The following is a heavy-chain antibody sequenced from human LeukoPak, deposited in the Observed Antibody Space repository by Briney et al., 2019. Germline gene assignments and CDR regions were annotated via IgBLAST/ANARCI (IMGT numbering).Heavy chain of an antibody. D-gene: IGHD3-9*01. J-gene: IGHJ4*02. CDR1: GGSISSYY. CDR2: IYYSGST. Sequence: SETLSLTCTVSGGSISSYYRSWIRQPPGKGLEWIGYIYYSGSTNYNPSLKSRVTISVDTSKNQFSLKLSSVTAADTAVYYCARDPGDTDWYNFDFWGQGILVTVSS. V-gene: IGHV4-59*01. CDR3: ARDPGDTDWYNFDF.